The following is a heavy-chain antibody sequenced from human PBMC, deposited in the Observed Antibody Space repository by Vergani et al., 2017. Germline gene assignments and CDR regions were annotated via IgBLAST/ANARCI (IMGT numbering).Heavy chain of an antibody. Sequence: QVQLVESGGGVVQPGGSLRLSCAASGFTFSSYGMHWVRQAPGKGLEWVAFIWYDGSNKYYADSVKGRITISRDNSKNTLYLQMNSLRAEDTAVYYCAKASGYCSSATCYSYYYYYMDAWGKGFTVIVSS. D-gene: IGHD2-2*01. CDR1: GFTFSSYG. J-gene: IGHJ6*03. V-gene: IGHV3-30*02. CDR3: AKASGYCSSATCYSYYYYYMDA. CDR2: IWYDGSNK.